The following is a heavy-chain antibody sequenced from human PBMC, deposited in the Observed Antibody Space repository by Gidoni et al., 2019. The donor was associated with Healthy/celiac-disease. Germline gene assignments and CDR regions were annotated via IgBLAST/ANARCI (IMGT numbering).Heavy chain of an antibody. CDR1: GFTFSSYA. V-gene: IGHV3-23*01. CDR2: ISGSGGST. Sequence: EVQLLESGGGLVQPGGSLRLSCAASGFTFSSYAMSWVRQAPGKGLEWVSAISGSGGSTYYADSVKGRFTISRDNSKNTLYLQMNSLRAEDTAVYYCAKARGDIVVVPAANFDYWGQGTLVTVSS. D-gene: IGHD2-2*01. CDR3: AKARGDIVVVPAANFDY. J-gene: IGHJ4*02.